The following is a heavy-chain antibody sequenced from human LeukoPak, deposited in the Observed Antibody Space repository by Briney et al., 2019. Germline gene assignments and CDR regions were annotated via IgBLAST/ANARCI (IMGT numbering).Heavy chain of an antibody. J-gene: IGHJ4*02. D-gene: IGHD3-16*02. CDR2: ISYDGSNK. CDR3: ARDKADYGYVWGSDRPNYYFDY. V-gene: IGHV3-30*03. Sequence: PGGSLRLSCAASGFTFSSYGMHWVRQAPGKGLEWVALISYDGSNKYYADSVKGRFTISRDTSKNTLYLQMNSLRAEDTAVYYRARDKADYGYVWGSDRPNYYFDYWGQGTLVTVSS. CDR1: GFTFSSYG.